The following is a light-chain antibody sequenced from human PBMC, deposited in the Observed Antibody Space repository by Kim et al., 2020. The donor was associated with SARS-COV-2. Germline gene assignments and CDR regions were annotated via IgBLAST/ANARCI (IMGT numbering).Light chain of an antibody. V-gene: IGLV1-44*01. J-gene: IGLJ2*01. Sequence: GERVMRSCAGGTPNIGTINVNWDQQVPGTGPGVLLHSNNKRASGVPDRVSGAKSGTSASLAISGLQSEDEADYFCAVCDGSLNGVVFGGGTQLTVL. CDR3: AVCDGSLNGVV. CDR1: TPNIGTIN. CDR2: SNN.